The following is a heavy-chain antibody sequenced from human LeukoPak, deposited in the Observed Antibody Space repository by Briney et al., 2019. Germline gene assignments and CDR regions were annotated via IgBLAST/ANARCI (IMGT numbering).Heavy chain of an antibody. CDR2: ISYDGSNK. Sequence: GRSLRLSCAASGFTFSSYGMHWVRQAPGKGLDWVAVISYDGSNKYYADSVQGRFTISRDNSKNTLYLQMNSLRAEDTAVYYCAKDLGGGSGCYDLWGRGTLVTVSS. CDR3: AKDLGGGSGCYDL. CDR1: GFTFSSYG. V-gene: IGHV3-30*18. D-gene: IGHD6-19*01. J-gene: IGHJ2*01.